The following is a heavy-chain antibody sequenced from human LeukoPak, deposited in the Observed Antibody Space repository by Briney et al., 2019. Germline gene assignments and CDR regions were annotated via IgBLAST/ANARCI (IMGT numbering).Heavy chain of an antibody. CDR2: IYGAGAA. CDR1: GFTFSDYY. CDR3: VSSTGQQLIPYDY. D-gene: IGHD6-13*01. Sequence: GGSLRLSCAASGFTFSDYYMSWIRQAPGKGLEWVSLIYGAGAAYYAESVRGRFIISRDNSKNTLFLQMNSLRAEDTAVYYCVSSTGQQLIPYDYWGQGTHVAVSS. V-gene: IGHV3-66*02. J-gene: IGHJ4*02.